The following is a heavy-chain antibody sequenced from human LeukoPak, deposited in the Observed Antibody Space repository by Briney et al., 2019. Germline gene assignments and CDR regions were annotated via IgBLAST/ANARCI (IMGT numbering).Heavy chain of an antibody. CDR3: ARGPYHYYDSSGYFLRVYFQH. V-gene: IGHV4-34*01. D-gene: IGHD3-22*01. CDR1: GGSFSGYY. Sequence: PSETLSLTCAVYGGSFSGYYWSWIRQPPGKGLEWIGEINHSGSTNYNPSLKSRVTISVDTSKNQFSLKLSSVTAADTAVYYCARGPYHYYDSSGYFLRVYFQHWGQGTLVTVSS. CDR2: INHSGST. J-gene: IGHJ1*01.